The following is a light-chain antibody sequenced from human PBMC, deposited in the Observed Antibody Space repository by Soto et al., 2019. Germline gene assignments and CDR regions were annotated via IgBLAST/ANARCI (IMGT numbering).Light chain of an antibody. CDR2: GAS. Sequence: EIVMTQSPATLSVSPGERATLSCRASQSVTDNLAWYQQKPGQAPRLLIYGASTRATGIPARFSGSGSGTEFTLTISSRQSEDFALYYCQQSNNWPYTFGQGTKLEIK. CDR3: QQSNNWPYT. J-gene: IGKJ2*01. CDR1: QSVTDN. V-gene: IGKV3-15*01.